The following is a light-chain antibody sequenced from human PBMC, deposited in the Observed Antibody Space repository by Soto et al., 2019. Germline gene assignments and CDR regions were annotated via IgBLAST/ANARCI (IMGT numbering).Light chain of an antibody. CDR2: GAF. CDR1: QSIGTN. Sequence: EIVMTQSPATLSVSPGERATLSCRASQSIGTNLAWYQQKPGQAPRLLIFGAFNRATGIPLRFTGSGSGTEFTLTINSLESEDFAVYYCQHHNDWPPYTFGQGTKVNIK. CDR3: QHHNDWPPYT. J-gene: IGKJ2*01. V-gene: IGKV3-15*01.